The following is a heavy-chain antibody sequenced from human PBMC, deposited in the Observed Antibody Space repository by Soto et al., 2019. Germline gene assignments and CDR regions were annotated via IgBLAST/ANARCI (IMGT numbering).Heavy chain of an antibody. V-gene: IGHV3-13*01. CDR3: ARGSPVSPDAFDI. CDR2: IGFAGDT. CDR1: GFSFSSYD. D-gene: IGHD2-8*01. J-gene: IGHJ3*02. Sequence: EVKLVESGGGLVQPGGSLRLSCAASGFSFSSYDMHWVRQTTGNGLEWVSAIGFAGDTYYPGSVKGRFTISGENAKNSLYLQMNSLGAGDTAVYYCARGSPVSPDAFDIWGQGTMVTVSS.